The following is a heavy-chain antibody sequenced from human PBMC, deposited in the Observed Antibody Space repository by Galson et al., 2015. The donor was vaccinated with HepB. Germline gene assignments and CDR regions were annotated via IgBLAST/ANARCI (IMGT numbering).Heavy chain of an antibody. CDR2: ISSSTSYT. Sequence: SLRLSCAASGFPLSDYYMSWIRQTPGKGLEWISHISSSTSYTKYADSVKGRFTISRDDAKNSLYLQMNSLRVEETAVYYCARVGVWAVPGASEGFDHWGQGVLVIVSS. D-gene: IGHD2-2*01. J-gene: IGHJ4*02. V-gene: IGHV3-11*06. CDR3: ARVGVWAVPGASEGFDH. CDR1: GFPLSDYY.